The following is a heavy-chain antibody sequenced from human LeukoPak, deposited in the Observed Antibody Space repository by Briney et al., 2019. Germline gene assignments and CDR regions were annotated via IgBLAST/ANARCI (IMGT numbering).Heavy chain of an antibody. J-gene: IGHJ4*02. CDR3: ARVSSGWYGGPYYFDY. Sequence: SVKVSCKASGGTFSSYAISWVRQAPGQGLEWMGGIIPIFGTANYAQKFQGRVTMTRDTSTSTVYMELSSLRSEDTAVYYCARVSSGWYGGPYYFDYWGQGTLVTVSS. D-gene: IGHD6-19*01. CDR2: IIPIFGTA. V-gene: IGHV1-69*05. CDR1: GGTFSSYA.